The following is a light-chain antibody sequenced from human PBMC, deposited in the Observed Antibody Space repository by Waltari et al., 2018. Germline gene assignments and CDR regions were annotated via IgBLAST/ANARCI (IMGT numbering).Light chain of an antibody. CDR2: LVT. CDR1: GIIGPSKT. Sequence: QTALTQTASVSGSPGQTITISCTGNGIIGPSKTVSLYQHHPGKAPKLIIFLVTRRPSGISDRFSASKSGDTASLTISGLQAEDEADYYCCSYAGDPWVFGGGTKLTVL. CDR3: CSYAGDPWV. V-gene: IGLV2-23*02. J-gene: IGLJ3*02.